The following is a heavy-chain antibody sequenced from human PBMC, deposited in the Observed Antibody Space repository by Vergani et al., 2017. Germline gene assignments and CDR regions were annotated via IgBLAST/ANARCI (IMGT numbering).Heavy chain of an antibody. CDR2: ISYDGSNK. J-gene: IGHJ6*03. D-gene: IGHD3-16*02. V-gene: IGHV3-30-3*01. CDR3: ARDATHGIWGSYRYDRSYMDV. Sequence: VQLVESGGGVVQPGRSLRLSCAASGFTFSSYAMHWVRQAPGKGLEWVAVISYDGSNKYYADSVKGRFTISRDNSKNTLYLQMNSLRAEDTAVYYCARDATHGIWGSYRYDRSYMDVWGKGTTVTVSS. CDR1: GFTFSSYA.